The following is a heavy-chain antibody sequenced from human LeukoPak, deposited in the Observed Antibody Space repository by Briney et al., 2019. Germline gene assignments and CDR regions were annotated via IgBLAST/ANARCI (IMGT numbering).Heavy chain of an antibody. CDR1: GFTFSNYA. V-gene: IGHV3-23*01. CDR2: IGGSGGSS. J-gene: IGHJ4*02. CDR3: ARGLSGYAVD. Sequence: GGSLRLSCSASGFTFSNYAMNWVRQAPGKGLEWVSAIGGSGGSSYYADSVKGRVTISRDNSKNTLYLQMNSLRAGDTAVYYCARGLSGYAVDWGQGTLVTVSS. D-gene: IGHD5-12*01.